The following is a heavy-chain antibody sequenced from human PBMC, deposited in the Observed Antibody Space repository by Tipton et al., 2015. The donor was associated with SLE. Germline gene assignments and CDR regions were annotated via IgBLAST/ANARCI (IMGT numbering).Heavy chain of an antibody. D-gene: IGHD3-10*01. Sequence: LRLSCAVSGASISRGSYFWNWIRQPAGKGLEWIGRIYTSGSTTYNPSLKSRVTISLDGSRNQFSLNLRSVTAADTAVYYCARGPWPTSGSDFWGQGTLVTVSS. J-gene: IGHJ4*02. CDR1: GASISRGSYF. CDR3: ARGPWPTSGSDF. V-gene: IGHV4-61*02. CDR2: IYTSGST.